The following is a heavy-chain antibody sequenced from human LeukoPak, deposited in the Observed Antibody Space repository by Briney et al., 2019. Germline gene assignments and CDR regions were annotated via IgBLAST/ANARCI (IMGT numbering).Heavy chain of an antibody. CDR3: AKDRALGEQPFDY. CDR2: ISGSGGNT. CDR1: GLTFSSYA. D-gene: IGHD3-16*01. J-gene: IGHJ4*02. Sequence: GGSLRLSCAASGLTFSSYAMSWVRQAPGKGLEWVSTISGSGGNTYYADSVKGRFTISRDNSKNTLYLQMNSLRAEDTAVYYCAKDRALGEQPFDYWGQGTLVTVSS. V-gene: IGHV3-23*01.